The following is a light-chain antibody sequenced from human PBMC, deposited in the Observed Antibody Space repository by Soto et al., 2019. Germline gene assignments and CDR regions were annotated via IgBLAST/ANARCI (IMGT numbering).Light chain of an antibody. CDR1: SSDVGGYNY. J-gene: IGLJ2*01. CDR3: SSYTSSSAVV. Sequence: QSALTQPASVSGSPGQSITISCTGTSSDVGGYNYVSWYQQHPGKAPKLMLYDVSNRPSGISNRFSGSKSGNTASLTISGRQAEDEADYYCSSYTSSSAVVFGGGTKLTGL. V-gene: IGLV2-14*01. CDR2: DVS.